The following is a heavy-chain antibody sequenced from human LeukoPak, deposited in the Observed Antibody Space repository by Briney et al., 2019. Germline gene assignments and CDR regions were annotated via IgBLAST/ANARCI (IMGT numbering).Heavy chain of an antibody. Sequence: PGESLKISCKGSGYSFTSYWIGWVRQMPGKGLEWMGIIYPGDSDTRYSPSFQGQVTISADKSISTAYLQWSSLKASDTAMYYCARLVALAGTEGYFDLWGRGTLVTVSS. CDR3: ARLVALAGTEGYFDL. CDR1: GYSFTSYW. V-gene: IGHV5-51*01. CDR2: IYPGDSDT. D-gene: IGHD6-19*01. J-gene: IGHJ2*01.